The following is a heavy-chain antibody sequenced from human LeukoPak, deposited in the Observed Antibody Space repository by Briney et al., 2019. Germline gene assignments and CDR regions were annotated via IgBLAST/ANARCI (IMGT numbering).Heavy chain of an antibody. CDR1: GGSISPYY. D-gene: IGHD1-26*01. CDR2: IYYTGSGST. CDR3: ASTRVGEGDY. J-gene: IGHJ4*02. V-gene: IGHV4-59*08. Sequence: PSETLSLACTVSGGSISPYYWSWIRQPPGKGLEWIGYIYYTGSGSTSHNPSLKSRVTMSVDTSKNQFSLKLSSVTAADTAVYYCASTRVGEGDYWGQGTLVTVSS.